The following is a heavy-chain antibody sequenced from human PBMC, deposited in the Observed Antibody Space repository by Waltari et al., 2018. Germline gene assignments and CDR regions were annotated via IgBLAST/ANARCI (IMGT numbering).Heavy chain of an antibody. J-gene: IGHJ4*02. CDR2: IYYSGST. D-gene: IGHD1-26*01. CDR3: AREIQVGAIDY. V-gene: IGHV4-59*01. CDR1: GGSISSYY. Sequence: QVQLQESGPGLVKPSETLSLTCPVSGGSISSYYWSWIRQPPGKGLEWIGYIYYSGSTNYNPSLKSRVTISVDTSKNQFSLKLSSVTAADTAVYYCAREIQVGAIDYWGQGTLVTVSS.